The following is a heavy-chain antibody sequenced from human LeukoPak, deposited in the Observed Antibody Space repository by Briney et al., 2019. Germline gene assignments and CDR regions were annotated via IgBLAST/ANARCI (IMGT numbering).Heavy chain of an antibody. CDR3: AKDEAPYYYGSGSKFDY. Sequence: PGRSLRLSCAASGFTFSSYGMHWVRQAPGKGLEWVAVISYDGSNKYYADSVKGRFTISRDNSKNTLYLQMNSLRAEDTAVYYCAKDEAPYYYGSGSKFDYWGQGTLVTVSS. CDR2: ISYDGSNK. D-gene: IGHD3-10*01. J-gene: IGHJ4*02. V-gene: IGHV3-30*18. CDR1: GFTFSSYG.